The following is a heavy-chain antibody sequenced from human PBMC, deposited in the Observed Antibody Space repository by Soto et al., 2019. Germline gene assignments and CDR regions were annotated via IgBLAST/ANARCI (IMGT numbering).Heavy chain of an antibody. D-gene: IGHD5-12*01. CDR1: GFTFSNAW. Sequence: PGGSLRLSCAASGFTFSNAWMSWVRQAPGKGLEWVGRIKSKTDGGTTDYAAPVKGRFTISRDDSKNTLYLQMNSLKTEDTAVYYCTTDMGYSGYVAYYYYYYMDVWGKGTTVTVSS. J-gene: IGHJ6*03. V-gene: IGHV3-15*01. CDR2: IKSKTDGGTT. CDR3: TTDMGYSGYVAYYYYYYMDV.